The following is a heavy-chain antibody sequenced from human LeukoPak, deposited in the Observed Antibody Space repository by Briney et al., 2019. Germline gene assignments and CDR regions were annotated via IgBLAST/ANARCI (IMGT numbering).Heavy chain of an antibody. CDR2: ISGNGHQT. V-gene: IGHV3-23*01. CDR3: AKDANYYDSSGYLIPFDY. CDR1: GFTFSRIA. D-gene: IGHD3-22*01. Sequence: GGSLRLSCSASGFTFSRIAMTWVRQLPGRGLEWVSSISGNGHQTYYADSVKGRFSVSRDNSKNILYLQMDSLRADDSALYYCAKDANYYDSSGYLIPFDYWGQGTLVTVSS. J-gene: IGHJ4*02.